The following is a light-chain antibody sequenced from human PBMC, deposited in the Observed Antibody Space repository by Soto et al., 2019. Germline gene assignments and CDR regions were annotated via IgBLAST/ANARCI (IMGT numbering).Light chain of an antibody. V-gene: IGKV3-20*01. CDR3: QQYDTSPRT. CDR2: GAS. J-gene: IGKJ1*01. CDR1: QSVSSNY. Sequence: EIVLTQSPGTLSLSPGERATLSCRASQSVSSNYLAWYQQKRGQAPRRLIYGASSRATGIPTRFSGSGSGTDFTLTSSRREPEDFAVYYCQQYDTSPRTFGQGTKVE.